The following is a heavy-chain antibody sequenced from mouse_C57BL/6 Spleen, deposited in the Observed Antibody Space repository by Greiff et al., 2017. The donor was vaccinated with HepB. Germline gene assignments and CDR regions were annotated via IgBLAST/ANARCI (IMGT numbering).Heavy chain of an antibody. CDR2: ITPNNGGT. J-gene: IGHJ1*03. D-gene: IGHD2-5*01. CDR1: GYTFTDYN. CDR3: ARSGYSNYWYFDV. Sequence: VQLQQSGPELVKPGASVKIPCKASGYTFTDYNMDWVKQSHGKSLEWIGDITPNNGGTIYNQKFKGKATLTVDKSSSTAYMELRSLTSEDTAVYYCARSGYSNYWYFDVWGTGTTVTVSS. V-gene: IGHV1-18*01.